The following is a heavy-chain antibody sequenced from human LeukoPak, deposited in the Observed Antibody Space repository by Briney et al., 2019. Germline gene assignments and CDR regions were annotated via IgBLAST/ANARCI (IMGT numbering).Heavy chain of an antibody. Sequence: LPGGSLRLSCAASDFTFSHNWMNWVRQAPGKGLEWVAVISYDGSNKYYADSVKGRFTISRDNSKNTLYLQMNSLRAEDTAVYYCARDLSDYWGQGTLVTVSS. CDR2: ISYDGSNK. J-gene: IGHJ4*02. CDR1: DFTFSHNW. V-gene: IGHV3-30-3*01. CDR3: ARDLSDY.